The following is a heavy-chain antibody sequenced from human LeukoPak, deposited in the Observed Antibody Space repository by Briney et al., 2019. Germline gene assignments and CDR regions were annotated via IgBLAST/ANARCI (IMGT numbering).Heavy chain of an antibody. CDR1: TFTFNSYW. D-gene: IGHD1-26*01. CDR3: ARLVGDQTIYDY. CDR2: IKRDGTEK. V-gene: IGHV3-7*01. J-gene: IGHJ4*02. Sequence: GGSLRLSCAASTFTFNSYWMSWVRQAPGKGLEWVASIKRDGTEKYYVDPVKGRFTISRDYAKNSLYLEMNSLRVEDTAVYYCARLVGDQTIYDYWGQGTLVTVSS.